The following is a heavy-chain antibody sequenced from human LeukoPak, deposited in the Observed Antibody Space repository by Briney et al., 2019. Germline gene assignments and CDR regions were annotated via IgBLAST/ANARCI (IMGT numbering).Heavy chain of an antibody. V-gene: IGHV3-7*04. J-gene: IGHJ4*02. CDR3: ARDPWCFYDRSGYPLDN. CDR2: IKQDASEK. D-gene: IGHD3-22*01. Sequence: GGSLRLSCAASELSVSSTYMNWVRQAPGKGLEWVANIKQDASEKYYLDSVKGRFTISRDNANKSLYLQMNSLRAEDTAVYYCARDPWCFYDRSGYPLDNWGQGTLVTVSS. CDR1: ELSVSSTY.